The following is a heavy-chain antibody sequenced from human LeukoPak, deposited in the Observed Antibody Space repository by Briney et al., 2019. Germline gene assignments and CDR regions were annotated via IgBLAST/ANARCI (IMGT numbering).Heavy chain of an antibody. CDR3: ARGGAFYWNPGY. CDR2: LYTDDTT. D-gene: IGHD1-1*01. Sequence: PGGSLRLSCVASGFTVSDYYMSWVRQAPGKGLEWVSLLYTDDTTIYADSVEGRFTISRDDSKNTIYLHMTTLRGEDTAVYYCARGGAFYWNPGYWGQGTLVTVSS. J-gene: IGHJ4*02. V-gene: IGHV3-53*01. CDR1: GFTVSDYY.